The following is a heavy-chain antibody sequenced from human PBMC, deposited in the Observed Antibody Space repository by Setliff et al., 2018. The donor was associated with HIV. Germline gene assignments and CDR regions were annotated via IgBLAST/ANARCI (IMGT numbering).Heavy chain of an antibody. CDR2: IKSETDGGTT. D-gene: IGHD2-15*01. J-gene: IGHJ4*02. Sequence: PGGSLRLSCAASGFTFSNAWMSWVRQAPGKGLVWLGHIKSETDGGTTDYAAPVKGRFTISRDDSKNVVSLQMDSLKTEDTAVYYCTADLPDSAPYCFDYWGQGALVTVSS. CDR1: GFTFSNAW. CDR3: TADLPDSAPYCFDY. V-gene: IGHV3-15*01.